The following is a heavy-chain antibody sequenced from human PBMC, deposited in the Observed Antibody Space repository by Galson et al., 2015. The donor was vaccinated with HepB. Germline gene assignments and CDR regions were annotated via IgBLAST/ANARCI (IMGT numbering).Heavy chain of an antibody. CDR2: IKSKTDGGTT. CDR1: GITFRNAW. Sequence: SLRLSCAVSGITFRNAWMSWVRQAPGKGPEWVGRIKSKTDGGTTDHAAPVKGRFSISRDESKNTLYLGMNSLKTEDTGVYYCTTALTVTTYIFDYWGQGTLVTVSS. J-gene: IGHJ4*02. V-gene: IGHV3-15*01. D-gene: IGHD4-17*01. CDR3: TTALTVTTYIFDY.